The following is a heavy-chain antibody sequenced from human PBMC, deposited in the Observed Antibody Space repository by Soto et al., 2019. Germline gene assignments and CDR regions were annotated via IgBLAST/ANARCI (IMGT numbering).Heavy chain of an antibody. CDR2: TYYRSKWYN. CDR3: ARASYSSPLKNWFDP. D-gene: IGHD6-13*01. Sequence: PSQTLSLTCAISGDSVSSNSAAWNWIRQSPSRGLEWLGRTYYRSKWYNDYAVSVKSRITINPDTSKNQFSLQLNSVTPEDAAVYYCARASYSSPLKNWFDPWGQGTLVTVSS. J-gene: IGHJ5*02. CDR1: GDSVSSNSAA. V-gene: IGHV6-1*01.